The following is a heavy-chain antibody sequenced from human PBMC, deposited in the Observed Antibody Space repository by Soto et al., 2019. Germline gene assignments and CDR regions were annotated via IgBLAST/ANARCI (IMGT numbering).Heavy chain of an antibody. CDR3: ARGGSGSPWFHEF. V-gene: IGHV1-69*01. CDR1: GGLFSSYP. D-gene: IGHD3-22*01. Sequence: QEQLEQPGAEVKKPGSSVQVSCKASGGLFSSYPISWVRQVPGQGLEWMGGIIPVFQTAYYTQRFQGRVTITADESTNTAYMELSSLRSEDTDIYYCARGGSGSPWFHEFWGQGTLVTVS. CDR2: IIPVFQTA. J-gene: IGHJ4*02.